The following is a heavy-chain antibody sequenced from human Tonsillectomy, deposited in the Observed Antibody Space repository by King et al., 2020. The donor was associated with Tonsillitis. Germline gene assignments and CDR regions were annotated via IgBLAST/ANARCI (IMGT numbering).Heavy chain of an antibody. V-gene: IGHV3-9*01. J-gene: IGHJ6*02. D-gene: IGHD6-19*01. CDR3: AKATTPVMAVAGTNNFYYGMDV. CDR2: ISWNSGRI. Sequence: EVQLVESGGALVQPGRSLRLSCAASGFTFDDYAMHWVRQAPGKGLEWVSGISWNSGRIGYADSVKGRFTISRDSAKNSLYLQMNSLRTEDTALYYCAKATTPVMAVAGTNNFYYGMDVWGHGTTVTVSS. CDR1: GFTFDDYA.